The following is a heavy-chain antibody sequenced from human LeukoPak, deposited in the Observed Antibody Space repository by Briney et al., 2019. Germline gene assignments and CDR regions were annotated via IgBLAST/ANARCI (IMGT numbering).Heavy chain of an antibody. CDR1: RFTFISYW. V-gene: IGHV3-7*01. CDR2: IKQDGSEK. J-gene: IGHJ3*02. D-gene: IGHD3-10*01. Sequence: GGSLRLSCAASRFTFISYWMSWVRQAPGKGLEWVANIKQDGSEKYYVDSVKGRFTISRDNAKNSLYLQMDRLRAEDTAVYYCARAGKAFDIWGQGTMVTVSS. CDR3: ARAGKAFDI.